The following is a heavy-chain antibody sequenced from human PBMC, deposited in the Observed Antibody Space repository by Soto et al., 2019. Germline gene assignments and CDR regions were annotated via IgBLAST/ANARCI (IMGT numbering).Heavy chain of an antibody. CDR2: IYYSGST. CDR1: GGSISSYY. V-gene: IGHV4-59*01. D-gene: IGHD1-26*01. CDR3: GRGGGWGREWAFDI. J-gene: IGHJ3*02. Sequence: SETLSLTCTVSGGSISSYYWSWIRQPPGKGLEWIGYIYYSGSTNYNPSLKSRVTISVDTSKNQFSLKLSSVTAADTAVYYCGRGGGWGREWAFDIWGQGTMVTVSS.